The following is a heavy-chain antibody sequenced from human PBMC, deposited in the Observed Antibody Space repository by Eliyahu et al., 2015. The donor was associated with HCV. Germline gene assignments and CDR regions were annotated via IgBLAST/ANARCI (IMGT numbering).Heavy chain of an antibody. CDR1: GDTLSSYG. J-gene: IGHJ6*02. CDR3: ARDRPDYSDNSSWSPYYDYYVMDV. V-gene: IGHV1-69*04. CDR2: IIPILGLA. D-gene: IGHD6-13*01. Sequence: QVQLEQSGAEVKKPGSSVKVSCKASGDTLSSYGITWVRQAPGQGLEWMGSIIPILGLANYAQKFQGRVTITADKSTSTVYMELSSLRSEDTAVYYCARDRPDYSDNSSWSPYYDYYVMDVWGQGTTVTVSS.